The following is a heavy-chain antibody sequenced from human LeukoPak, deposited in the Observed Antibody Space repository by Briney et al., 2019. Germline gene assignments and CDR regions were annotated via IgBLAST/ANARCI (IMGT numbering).Heavy chain of an antibody. CDR1: GFTFSNYG. V-gene: IGHV3-30*02. CDR3: ARDTLQLGPLSDY. Sequence: PGGSLRLSCAASGFTFSNYGLHWVRQAPGKGLEWVAFIRSDGNIKYYADSVKGRFTISRDNSKNTLHLQMNSLRAEDTAVYYCARDTLQLGPLSDYWGQGTLVTVSS. D-gene: IGHD4-11*01. CDR2: IRSDGNIK. J-gene: IGHJ4*02.